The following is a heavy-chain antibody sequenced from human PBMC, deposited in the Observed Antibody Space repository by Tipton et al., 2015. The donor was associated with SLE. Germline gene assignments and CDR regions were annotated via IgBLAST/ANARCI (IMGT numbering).Heavy chain of an antibody. D-gene: IGHD2-15*01. CDR3: ARGEYCSGSDCRRLPFDI. J-gene: IGHJ3*02. CDR1: GYNFTRYG. Sequence: QSGAEVKKPGASVKVSCKASGYNFTRYGISWVRQAPGQGLEWMGWISAYNGNTNYVQKFQGRVTMATDTSTSTGYMELRSLRSDDAAVYYCARGEYCSGSDCRRLPFDIWGVGTLLTVSA. V-gene: IGHV1-18*01. CDR2: ISAYNGNT.